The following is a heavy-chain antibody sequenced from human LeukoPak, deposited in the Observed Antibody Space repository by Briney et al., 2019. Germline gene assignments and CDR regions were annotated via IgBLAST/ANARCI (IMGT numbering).Heavy chain of an antibody. J-gene: IGHJ5*02. CDR3: ARGRQTTMIVWGGDVNWCDP. V-gene: IGHV1-69*05. Sequence: VASVKVSCKASGGTFSSYAISWVRQAPGQGLEWMGGIIPIFGTANYAQKFQGRVTITTDESTSTAYMELSSLRSEDTAVYYCARGRQTTMIVWGGDVNWCDPWGQGTLFTVSS. D-gene: IGHD3-22*01. CDR1: GGTFSSYA. CDR2: IIPIFGTA.